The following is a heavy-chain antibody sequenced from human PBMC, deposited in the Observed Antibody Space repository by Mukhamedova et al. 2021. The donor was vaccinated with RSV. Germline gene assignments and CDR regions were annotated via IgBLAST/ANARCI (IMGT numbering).Heavy chain of an antibody. CDR2: ISGGGGST. J-gene: IGHJ5*02. V-gene: IGHV3-23*01. Sequence: GLEWVSTISGGGGSTYYADSVKGRFTISRDNSKHTLFLQMNSLRGEDTAVYYCAKRTGTGGDFPWGRGTLVTVYS. CDR3: AKRTGTGGDFP. D-gene: IGHD2-21*02.